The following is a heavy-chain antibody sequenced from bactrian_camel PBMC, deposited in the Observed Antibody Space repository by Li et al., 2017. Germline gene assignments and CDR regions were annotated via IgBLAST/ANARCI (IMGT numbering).Heavy chain of an antibody. CDR3: ASHSAIACSQNLQSPVLEY. CDR1: GDVGSTRC. D-gene: IGHD2*01. CDR2: VDSDGGT. V-gene: IGHV3S53*01. J-gene: IGHJ4*01. Sequence: HVQLVESGGGSVQTGGSLTLSCEVSGDVGSTRCLGWFRQRPGKDREGVASVDSDGGTTVADSVKGRFTISKDNPSNTMYLQMNGLKPEDTATYYCASHSAIACSQNLQSPVLEYWGQGTQVTVS.